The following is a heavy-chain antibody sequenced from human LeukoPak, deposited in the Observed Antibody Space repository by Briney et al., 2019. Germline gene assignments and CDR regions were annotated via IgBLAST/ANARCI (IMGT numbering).Heavy chain of an antibody. Sequence: GASVKVCCTASGYTFIRNHVHWVRQAPGQGLEWMGIINPSGGSTTYAQRFQGRVIMTRDTSTSTVYMELSSLRSEDTAVYYCARLHDYYWYFDLWGRGTLVTVSS. CDR3: ARLHDYYWYFDL. CDR1: GYTFIRNH. J-gene: IGHJ2*01. D-gene: IGHD5-12*01. CDR2: INPSGGST. V-gene: IGHV1-46*01.